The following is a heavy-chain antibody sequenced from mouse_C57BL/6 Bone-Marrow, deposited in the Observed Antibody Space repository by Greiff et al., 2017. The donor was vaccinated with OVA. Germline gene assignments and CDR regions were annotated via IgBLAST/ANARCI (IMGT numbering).Heavy chain of an antibody. CDR1: GYTFTSYR. CDR2: IDPNSGGT. V-gene: IGHV1-72*01. J-gene: IGHJ2*01. Sequence: QVQLQQPGAELVKPGASVKLSCKASGYTFTSYRMHWVTQRPGRGLEWIGRIDPNSGGTKHNEKFKSKATLTVDKPSSPAYMQLSSLTAEDSAFYYCARGAGYCDYWGQGTTLTVSS. CDR3: ARGAGYCDY.